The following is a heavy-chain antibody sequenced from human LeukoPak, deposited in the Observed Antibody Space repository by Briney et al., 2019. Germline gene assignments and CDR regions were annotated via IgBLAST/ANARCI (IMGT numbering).Heavy chain of an antibody. J-gene: IGHJ4*02. CDR1: GGSISSYY. Sequence: PSETLSLTCTVSGGSISSYYWGWIRQPPGKGLEWIGSIYYSGSTYYNPSLKSRVTISVDTSKNQFSLKLSSVTAADTAVYYCARPYGSGSYDYWGQGTLVTVSS. V-gene: IGHV4-39*01. D-gene: IGHD3-10*01. CDR3: ARPYGSGSYDY. CDR2: IYYSGST.